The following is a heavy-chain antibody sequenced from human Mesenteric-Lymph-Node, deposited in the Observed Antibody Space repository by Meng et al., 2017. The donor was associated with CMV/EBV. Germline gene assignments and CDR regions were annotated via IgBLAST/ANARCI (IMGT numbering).Heavy chain of an antibody. CDR2: IVPSDGTT. CDR3: AREGKWLEDYYYYGMDV. Sequence: ASVKVSCKASGYTFTSYLVHWVRRVPGQGLDWMGFIVPSDGTTGYAQDFQGRVTMTRDTSTSTVYMELSSLRSEDTAVYYCAREGKWLEDYYYYGMDVWGQGTTVTVSS. V-gene: IGHV1-46*01. J-gene: IGHJ6*02. CDR1: GYTFTSYL. D-gene: IGHD6-19*01.